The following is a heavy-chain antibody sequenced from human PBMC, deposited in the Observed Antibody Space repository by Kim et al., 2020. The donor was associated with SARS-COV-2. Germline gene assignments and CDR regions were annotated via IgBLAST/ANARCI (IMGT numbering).Heavy chain of an antibody. CDR2: SGGST. V-gene: IGHV1-46*01. J-gene: IGHJ5*02. CDR3: ALDWFDP. Sequence: SGGSTSYAQKFQGRVTMTRDTSTSTVYMGLSSLRSEDTAVYYCALDWFDPWGQGTLVTVSS.